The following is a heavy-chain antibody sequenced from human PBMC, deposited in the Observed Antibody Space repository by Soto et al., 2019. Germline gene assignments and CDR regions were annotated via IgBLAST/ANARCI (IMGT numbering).Heavy chain of an antibody. D-gene: IGHD3-3*01. CDR2: IYYSGST. V-gene: IGHV4-39*01. CDR3: ATLDFWSGYFPFDY. CDR1: GGPISSSSYY. Sequence: SETLSLTCTVSGGPISSSSYYWGWIRQPPGKGLEWIGSIYYSGSTYYNPYLKSRVTISVDTSKNQFSLKLSSVTAADTAVYYCATLDFWSGYFPFDYWGQGTLVTVSS. J-gene: IGHJ4*02.